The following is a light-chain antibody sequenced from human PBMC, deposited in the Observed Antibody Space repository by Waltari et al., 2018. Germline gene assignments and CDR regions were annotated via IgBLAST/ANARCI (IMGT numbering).Light chain of an antibody. CDR1: NIGGKS. J-gene: IGLJ1*01. Sequence: SYVLTQPSSVSVAPGQTARISCGGDNIGGKSVNWYQQKPGQAPVLVIFYDNDRPSGIPERFSGSNSGNTATLTISRVEVGDEADYYCQLWVANTSHPDFGTGTKVTVL. CDR3: QLWVANTSHPD. CDR2: YDN. V-gene: IGLV3-21*04.